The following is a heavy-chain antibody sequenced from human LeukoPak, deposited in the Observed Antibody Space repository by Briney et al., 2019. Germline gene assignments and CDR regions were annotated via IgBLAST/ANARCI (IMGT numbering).Heavy chain of an antibody. CDR3: ARRLGSGYYYALSYFDL. J-gene: IGHJ2*01. D-gene: IGHD3-22*01. V-gene: IGHV4-34*01. CDR1: GGSFSGYY. Sequence: PSETLSLTCAVYGGSFSGYYWSWIRQPPGKGLEWIGEINHSGSTNYNPSLRSRVTISVDTSKNQFSLKLSSVTAADTAVYYCARRLGSGYYYALSYFDLWGRGTLVTVSS. CDR2: INHSGST.